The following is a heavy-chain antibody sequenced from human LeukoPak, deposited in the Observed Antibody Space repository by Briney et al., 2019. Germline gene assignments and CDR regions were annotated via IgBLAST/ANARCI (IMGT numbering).Heavy chain of an antibody. V-gene: IGHV1-18*04. J-gene: IGHJ4*02. CDR1: GYTFTLYG. CDR3: ARQFKDTYDFWSGYYERRGLDYFDY. CDR2: ISPYKGNT. Sequence: ASVRVSCKTSGYTFTLYGINWVRQAPGHGLEWMGWISPYKGNTNYTQKFQGRLTMTTDTSTSTAYMDLRSLKSDDTAVYYCARQFKDTYDFWSGYYERRGLDYFDYWGQGTLVTVSS. D-gene: IGHD3-3*01.